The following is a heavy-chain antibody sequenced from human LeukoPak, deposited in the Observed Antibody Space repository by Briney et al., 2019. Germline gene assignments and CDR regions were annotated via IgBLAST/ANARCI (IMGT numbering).Heavy chain of an antibody. CDR1: GFTFSDYY. V-gene: IGHV3-11*01. Sequence: GGSLRLSCAASGFTFSDYYMSWIRQAPGKGLEWVSYISSSGSTIYYADSVKGRFTISRDNAKNSLCLQMNSLRAEDTAVYYCARDLEAVAGYFYYWGQGTLVTVSS. D-gene: IGHD6-19*01. CDR2: ISSSGSTI. CDR3: ARDLEAVAGYFYY. J-gene: IGHJ4*02.